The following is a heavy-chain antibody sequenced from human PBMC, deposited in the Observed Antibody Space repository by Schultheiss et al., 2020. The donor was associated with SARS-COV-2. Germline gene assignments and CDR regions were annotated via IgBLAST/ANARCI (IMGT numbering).Heavy chain of an antibody. Sequence: GESLKISCAASGFTFSSYGMHWVRQAPGKGLEWVAVISYDGSNKYYADSVKGRFTISRDNAKNSLYLQMNSLRAEDTAVYYCARDPHYDSSGYYVHYYYYGMDVWGQGTTVTVSS. V-gene: IGHV3-30*03. CDR2: ISYDGSNK. CDR3: ARDPHYDSSGYYVHYYYYGMDV. CDR1: GFTFSSYG. J-gene: IGHJ6*02. D-gene: IGHD3-22*01.